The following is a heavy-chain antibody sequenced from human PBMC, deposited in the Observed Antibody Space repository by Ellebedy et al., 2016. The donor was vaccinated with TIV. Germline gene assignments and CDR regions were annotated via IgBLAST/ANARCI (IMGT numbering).Heavy chain of an antibody. CDR1: GGSISSSNW. D-gene: IGHD3-9*01. Sequence: MPSETLSLTCAVSGGSISSSNWWSWVRQPPGKGLEWIGEIYHSGSTNYNPSLKSRVTISVDKSKNQFSLKLSSVTAADTAVYYCARSNVLRYFGVGQCYGMDVWGQGTTVTVSS. J-gene: IGHJ6*02. CDR3: ARSNVLRYFGVGQCYGMDV. CDR2: IYHSGST. V-gene: IGHV4-4*02.